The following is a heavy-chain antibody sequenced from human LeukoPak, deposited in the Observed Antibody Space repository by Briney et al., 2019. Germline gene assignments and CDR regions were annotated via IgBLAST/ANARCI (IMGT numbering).Heavy chain of an antibody. CDR3: ARCRPYYYDSSGYYNWFDP. CDR1: GGSFSGYY. Sequence: SETLSLTCAVYGGSFSGYYWSWIRQPPGKGLEWNGEINHSGSTNYNPSLKSRVTISVDTSKNQFSLKLSSVTAADTAVYYCARCRPYYYDSSGYYNWFDPWGQGTLVTVSS. V-gene: IGHV4-34*01. CDR2: INHSGST. D-gene: IGHD3-22*01. J-gene: IGHJ5*02.